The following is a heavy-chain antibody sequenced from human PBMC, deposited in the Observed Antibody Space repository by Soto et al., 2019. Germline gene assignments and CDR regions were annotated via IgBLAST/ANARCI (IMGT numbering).Heavy chain of an antibody. Sequence: QVQLVESGGGVVQPGRSLRLSCAASGFTFSSYGMHWVRQAPGKGLERVAVISYDGSNKYYADSVKGRFTISRDNSKNTLYLQMNSLRAEDTAVYYCAKDNLEGATNYWGQGTLVTVSS. J-gene: IGHJ4*02. CDR1: GFTFSSYG. CDR3: AKDNLEGATNY. D-gene: IGHD1-26*01. CDR2: ISYDGSNK. V-gene: IGHV3-30*18.